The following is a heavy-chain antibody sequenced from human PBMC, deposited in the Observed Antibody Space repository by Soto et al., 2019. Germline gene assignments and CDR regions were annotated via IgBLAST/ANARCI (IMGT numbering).Heavy chain of an antibody. V-gene: IGHV4-61*02. CDR2: IYSSGST. Sequence: SETLSLTCTVSGGSISSSSYYWGWIRQPAGKGLEWIGRIYSSGSTKYNPSLQSRVTMSLDTSKNQFSLRLTSVKAADTAVYWCARGQRFSDWFDPWGQGTLVTVSA. D-gene: IGHD3-3*01. J-gene: IGHJ5*02. CDR1: GGSISSSSYY. CDR3: ARGQRFSDWFDP.